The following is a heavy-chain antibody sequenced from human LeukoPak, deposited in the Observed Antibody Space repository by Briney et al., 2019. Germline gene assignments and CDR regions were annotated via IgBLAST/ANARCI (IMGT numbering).Heavy chain of an antibody. V-gene: IGHV3-7*04. Sequence: PGGSLRLSCAASRFAFSNYWMIWVRQAPGKGLEWLANIKEDGSEKYYVGSVKGRFTISRDNAKNSLYLQMNSLRDEDTAVYYCGRQYCSGGSCYSAFDVWGQGTMVTVSS. J-gene: IGHJ3*01. CDR3: GRQYCSGGSCYSAFDV. CDR2: IKEDGSEK. CDR1: RFAFSNYW. D-gene: IGHD2-15*01.